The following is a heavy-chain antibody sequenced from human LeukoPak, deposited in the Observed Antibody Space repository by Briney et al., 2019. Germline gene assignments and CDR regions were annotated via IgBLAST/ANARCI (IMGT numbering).Heavy chain of an antibody. CDR3: VRQSDVAFDI. J-gene: IGHJ3*02. Sequence: GEPLKISCKGSGYSFTSYWIGWVRQMPGTGLEWMGIIYPGDSDTRYSPSFQGQVTISADKSISTAYLRWSSLKASDTAMYYCVRQSDVAFDIWGQGTMVTVSS. V-gene: IGHV5-51*01. CDR1: GYSFTSYW. CDR2: IYPGDSDT.